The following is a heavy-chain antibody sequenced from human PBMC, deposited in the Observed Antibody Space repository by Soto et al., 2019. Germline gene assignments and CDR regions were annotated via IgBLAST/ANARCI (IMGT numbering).Heavy chain of an antibody. CDR3: ARKDSGSVDYMEV. Sequence: QVQLQESGPGLVKPSQTLSLTCTVSGGSISRGGYARGRIRQHPGKGLEWIGYIYYSRGTYSNPSLKSRVTISVDTSENQFSLRLSSVTAADTAVYYCARKDSGSVDYMEVWGKGNTVTVSS. V-gene: IGHV4-31*03. D-gene: IGHD5-12*01. CDR1: GGSISRGGYA. J-gene: IGHJ6*03. CDR2: IYYSRGT.